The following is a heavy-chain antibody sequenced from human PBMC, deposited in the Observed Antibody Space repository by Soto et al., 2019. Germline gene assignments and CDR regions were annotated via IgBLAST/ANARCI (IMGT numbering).Heavy chain of an antibody. CDR3: ARTPDGSGVVPFDY. CDR2: IYYSGST. J-gene: IGHJ4*02. V-gene: IGHV4-59*01. Sequence: QVQLQESGPGLVKPSETLSLTCTVSGGSISSYYWISIRQPPGKGLEWIGYIYYSGSTNYSPSLTSRVTISVVTSKNQFSLKLSSVTAVVTAVYYCARTPDGSGVVPFDYWGQGTLVTVSS. D-gene: IGHD3-10*01. CDR1: GGSISSYY.